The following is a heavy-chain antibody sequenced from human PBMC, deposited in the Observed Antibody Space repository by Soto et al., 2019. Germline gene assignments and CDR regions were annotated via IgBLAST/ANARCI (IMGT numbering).Heavy chain of an antibody. V-gene: IGHV5-51*01. CDR2: IYPGDSDT. CDR1: GYSFTSYW. CDR3: ARYGMDSNLHRPYYYYGMDV. J-gene: IGHJ6*02. Sequence: GESLKISCKGSGYSFTSYWIGWVRQMPGKGLEWMGIIYPGDSDTRYSPSFQGQVTISADKTISTAYLQWSSLKASDPAMYYCARYGMDSNLHRPYYYYGMDVWGQGTTVTVSS. D-gene: IGHD4-4*01.